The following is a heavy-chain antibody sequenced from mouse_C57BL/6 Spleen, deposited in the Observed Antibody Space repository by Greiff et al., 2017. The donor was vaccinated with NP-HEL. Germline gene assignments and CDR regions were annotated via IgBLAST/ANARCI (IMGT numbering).Heavy chain of an antibody. V-gene: IGHV1-82*01. CDR1: GYAFSSSW. CDR2: IYPGDGDT. D-gene: IGHD1-1*01. J-gene: IGHJ2*01. Sequence: QVQLQQSGPELVKPGASVKISCKASGYAFSSSWMNWVKQRPGKGLEWIGRIYPGDGDTNYNGKFKGKATLTADKSSSTAYMQLSSLTSEDSAVYFCARPYYGSSYYFDYGGQGTTLTVSS. CDR3: ARPYYGSSYYFDY.